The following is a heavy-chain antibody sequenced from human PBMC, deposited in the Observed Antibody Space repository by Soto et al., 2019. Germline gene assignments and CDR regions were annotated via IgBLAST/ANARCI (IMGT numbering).Heavy chain of an antibody. Sequence: SETLSLTCTVSGGSISSYYWSWIRQPPGKGLEWIGYIYYSGSTNYNPSLKSRVTISVDTSKNQFSLKLSSLRSEDTAVYYCANGDYGDYLYSFDYWGQGTLVTVSS. V-gene: IGHV4-59*12. CDR1: GGSISSYY. CDR2: IYYSGST. D-gene: IGHD4-17*01. J-gene: IGHJ4*02. CDR3: ANGDYGDYLYSFDY.